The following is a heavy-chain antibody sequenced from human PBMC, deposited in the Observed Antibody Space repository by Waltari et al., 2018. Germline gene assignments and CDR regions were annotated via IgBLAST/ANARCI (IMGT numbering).Heavy chain of an antibody. CDR2: INHSGST. V-gene: IGHV4-34*01. CDR3: AGGGSSSWYPKQYYYGMDV. Sequence: QVQLQQWGAGLLKPSETLSLTCAVYGGSFSGYYWSWIRQPPGRGREWFGEINHSGSTNYNPSPKNRGTRSVDTSKNQFSLKLSSVTAADTAVYDCAGGGSSSWYPKQYYYGMDVWGQGTTVTVSS. CDR1: GGSFSGYY. J-gene: IGHJ6*02. D-gene: IGHD6-13*01.